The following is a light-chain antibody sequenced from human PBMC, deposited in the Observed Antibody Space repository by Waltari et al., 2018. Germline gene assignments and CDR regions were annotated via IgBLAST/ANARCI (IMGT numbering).Light chain of an antibody. Sequence: EIVMTQSPAALSVSPGERATLSCRASQSINNNLAWYQQKPGQGPSLVIYAASTRATGIPARFSGSGSGTELTLTISSLQSEDFAVYYCQQYDNWPLTFGGGTKVEIK. CDR3: QQYDNWPLT. V-gene: IGKV3-15*01. CDR2: AAS. CDR1: QSINNN. J-gene: IGKJ4*01.